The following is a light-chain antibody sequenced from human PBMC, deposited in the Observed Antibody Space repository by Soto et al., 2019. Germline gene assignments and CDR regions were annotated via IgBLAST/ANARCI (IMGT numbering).Light chain of an antibody. Sequence: DIQLTQSTSFLSSSVGDRVTITCRASQGISSYLAWYQQKPGKAPKLLIYAASTLQSGVPSRFSGSGSGTEFTLTISSLQPEDFATYYCQQLNSYPPWTFGQGTKVDIK. CDR2: AAS. J-gene: IGKJ1*01. CDR3: QQLNSYPPWT. V-gene: IGKV1-9*01. CDR1: QGISSY.